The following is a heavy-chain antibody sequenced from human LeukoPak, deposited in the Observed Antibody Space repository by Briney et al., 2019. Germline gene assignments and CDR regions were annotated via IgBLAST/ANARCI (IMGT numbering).Heavy chain of an antibody. V-gene: IGHV3-30*04. Sequence: GGSLRLSCAASGFTFSSYAMHWVRQAPGKGLEWVAVISYDGSNKYYADSVKGRFTISRDNSKNTLYLQMNSLRAEDTAVYYCARHHCSSTSCYWPYYYYGMDVWGQGTTVTVSS. CDR3: ARHHCSSTSCYWPYYYYGMDV. D-gene: IGHD2-2*01. J-gene: IGHJ6*02. CDR1: GFTFSSYA. CDR2: ISYDGSNK.